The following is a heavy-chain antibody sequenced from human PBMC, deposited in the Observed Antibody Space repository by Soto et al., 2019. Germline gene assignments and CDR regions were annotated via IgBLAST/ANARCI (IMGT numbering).Heavy chain of an antibody. CDR1: GGSISSGGYS. CDR2: IYHSGST. CDR3: ARARHNSYGSRDAFDI. D-gene: IGHD5-18*01. V-gene: IGHV4-30-2*01. Sequence: SETLSLTCAVSGGSISSGGYSWSWIRQPPGKGLEWIGYIYHSGSTYYNPSLKSRVTISVDRSKNQFSLKLSSVTAADTAVYYCARARHNSYGSRDAFDIWGQGTMGTV. J-gene: IGHJ3*02.